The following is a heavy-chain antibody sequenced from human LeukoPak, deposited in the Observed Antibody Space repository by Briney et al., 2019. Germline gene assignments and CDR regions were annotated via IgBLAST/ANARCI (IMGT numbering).Heavy chain of an antibody. J-gene: IGHJ6*03. CDR3: ARDGPGFWSGYYTFYMDV. D-gene: IGHD3-3*01. V-gene: IGHV4-34*01. CDR1: GGSFSGYY. Sequence: PSETLSLTCAVYGGSFSGYYWSWIRQPPGKGLEWIGEINHSGSTNYNPSLKSRVTISVDTSKNQFSLKLSSVTAADTAVYYCARDGPGFWSGYYTFYMDVWGKGTAVTVSS. CDR2: INHSGST.